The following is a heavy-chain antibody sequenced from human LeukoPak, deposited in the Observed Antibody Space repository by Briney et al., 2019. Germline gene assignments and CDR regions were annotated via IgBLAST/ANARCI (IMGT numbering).Heavy chain of an antibody. CDR2: IKQDGSAR. CDR3: ARDDPWGYYDF. V-gene: IGHV3-7*01. CDR1: GFTFTNFW. D-gene: IGHD7-27*01. J-gene: IGHJ4*02. Sequence: GGSLRLSCAASGFTFTNFWMTWIRQAPGKGLEWVANIKQDGSARNHVDSVKGRFTISRDNAKNSVFLEMNSLRDEDTAVYYCARDDPWGYYDFWGQGTLVTVSS.